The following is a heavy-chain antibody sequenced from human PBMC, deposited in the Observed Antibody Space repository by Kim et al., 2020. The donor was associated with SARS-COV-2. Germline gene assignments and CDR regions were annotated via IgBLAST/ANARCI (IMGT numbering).Heavy chain of an antibody. CDR3: ARGLIVVPAAIPLLYY. Sequence: SETLSLTCTVSGGSISSSSYYWGWIRQPPGKGLEWIGSIYYSGSTYYNPSLKRRVTISVDTSKNQFSLKLSSVTAEATAVYYCARGLIVVPAAIPLLYY. V-gene: IGHV4-39*07. J-gene: IGHJ6*01. CDR1: GGSISSSSYY. D-gene: IGHD2-2*02. CDR2: IYYSGST.